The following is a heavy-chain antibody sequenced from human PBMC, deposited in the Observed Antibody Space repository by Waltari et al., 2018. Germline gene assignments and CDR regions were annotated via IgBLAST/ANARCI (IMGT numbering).Heavy chain of an antibody. J-gene: IGHJ5*02. D-gene: IGHD3-22*01. CDR1: GGSISSYY. Sequence: QVQLQESGPGLVKPSETLSLTCTVSGGSISSYYWSWIRQPPGKGLEWIGYIYYSGSTNYNPSPKSRVTISVDTSKNQFSLKLSSVTAADTAVYYCARSYDSSGYYYEANWFDPWGQGTLVTVSS. CDR3: ARSYDSSGYYYEANWFDP. V-gene: IGHV4-59*01. CDR2: IYYSGST.